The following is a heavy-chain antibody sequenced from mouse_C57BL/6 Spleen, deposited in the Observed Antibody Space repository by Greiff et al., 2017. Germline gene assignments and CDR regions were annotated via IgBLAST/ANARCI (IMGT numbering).Heavy chain of an antibody. Sequence: EVKLEESGPGLVKPSQSLSLTCSVTGYSITSGYYWNWIRQFPGNKLEWMGYISYDGSNNYNPSLKNRISITRDTSKNQFFLKLNSVTTEDTATXYCARTITTVVDTTWFAYWGQGTLVTVSA. J-gene: IGHJ3*01. CDR3: ARTITTVVDTTWFAY. CDR1: GYSITSGYY. D-gene: IGHD1-1*01. V-gene: IGHV3-6*01. CDR2: ISYDGSN.